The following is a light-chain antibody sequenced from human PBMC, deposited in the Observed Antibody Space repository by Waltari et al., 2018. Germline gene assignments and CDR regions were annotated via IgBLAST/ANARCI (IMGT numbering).Light chain of an antibody. J-gene: IGKJ4*01. Sequence: EIVLTQSPATLSLSPGERATLSCRASQSVSTYLGWYQQKPGQAPRLLIYDASNRATGIPARFSGSGSGTDFTLTISSLEPEDFAVYYCRQRSNWPLTFGGGTKGRSN. CDR3: RQRSNWPLT. V-gene: IGKV3-11*01. CDR1: QSVSTY. CDR2: DAS.